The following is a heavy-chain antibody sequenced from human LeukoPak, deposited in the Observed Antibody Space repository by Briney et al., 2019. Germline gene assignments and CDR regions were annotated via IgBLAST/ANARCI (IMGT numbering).Heavy chain of an antibody. J-gene: IGHJ3*02. CDR1: GGSFSGYY. CDR2: INHSGST. D-gene: IGHD3-22*01. CDR3: ARDTSGYYDSSGYPRLRAFDI. Sequence: SETLSLTCAVYGGSFSGYYWSWIRQPPGKGLEWIGEINHSGSTNYNPSLKSRVTISVDTSKNQFSLKLSSVTAADTAVYYCARDTSGYYDSSGYPRLRAFDIWGQGTMVTVSS. V-gene: IGHV4-34*01.